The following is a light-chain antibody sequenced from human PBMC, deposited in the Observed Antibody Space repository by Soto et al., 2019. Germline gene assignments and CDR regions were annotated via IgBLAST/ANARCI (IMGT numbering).Light chain of an antibody. J-gene: IGKJ4*01. CDR3: LRHRDSVGS. CDR1: QSFNSYY. Sequence: EIVLTQSPATLSLSPGERATLSCRASQSFNSYYLAWYRHKPGQPPRLLIYGASSRATGIPDRFSGSGSGTDFTLTTSSLQPEDFAVYYCLRHRDSVGSFGGGTKVEIK. V-gene: IGKV3-20*01. CDR2: GAS.